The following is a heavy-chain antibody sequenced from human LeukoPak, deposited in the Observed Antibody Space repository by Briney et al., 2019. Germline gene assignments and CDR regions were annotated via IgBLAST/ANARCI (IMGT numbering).Heavy chain of an antibody. J-gene: IGHJ3*02. V-gene: IGHV3-7*01. D-gene: IGHD5-18*01. CDR2: IKQDGSEK. Sequence: TGGSLRLSCAASGFTFSSYWMNWVRQAPGKGLEWVANIKQDGSEKYYVDSVKGRFTISRDNAKNSLYLQMNSLRAEDTAVYYCARDIGGYSYGSVAFDIWGQGTMVTVSS. CDR3: ARDIGGYSYGSVAFDI. CDR1: GFTFSSYW.